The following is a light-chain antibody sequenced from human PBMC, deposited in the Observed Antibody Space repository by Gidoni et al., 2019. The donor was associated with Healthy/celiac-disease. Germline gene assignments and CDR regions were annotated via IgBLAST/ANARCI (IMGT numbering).Light chain of an antibody. CDR3: QQSYSTPFT. CDR2: AAS. Sequence: IQMTQSPSSLSASVGDRVTITCRASQSISSYLNWYQQKPGKAPKLLSYAASRLQSGVPSRFSGSGSGTDFTLTISSLQPEDFATYYCQQSYSTPFTFGPGTKVDIK. J-gene: IGKJ3*01. CDR1: QSISSY. V-gene: IGKV1-39*01.